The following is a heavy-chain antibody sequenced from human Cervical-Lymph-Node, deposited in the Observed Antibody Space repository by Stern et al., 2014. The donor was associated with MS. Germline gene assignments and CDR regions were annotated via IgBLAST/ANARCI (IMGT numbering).Heavy chain of an antibody. J-gene: IGHJ4*02. V-gene: IGHV2-5*02. D-gene: IGHD3-16*02. CDR3: AHSFGGTIVVDY. CDR1: GFSLSTTEVS. Sequence: QVTLKESGPTLVKPTQTLTLTCTFSGFSLSTTEVSVGWIRQPPGKALEWLSLIYWDDDKRYNPSLKSRLNITKDTSKDQVVFTMINVDHVDTATYYCAHSFGGTIVVDYWGQGTLVTVSS. CDR2: IYWDDDK.